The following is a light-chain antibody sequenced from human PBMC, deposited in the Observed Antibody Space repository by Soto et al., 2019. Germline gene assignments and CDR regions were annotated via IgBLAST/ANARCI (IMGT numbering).Light chain of an antibody. J-gene: IGKJ1*01. CDR2: AAS. Sequence: AFRASQTISNWLAWYQQKPGKAPKLLIYAASSMEGGVPSRFSCSVPVTEIALTISSLHPDYSAIYYYQPYNSYAKPCGQGTKVDIK. V-gene: IGKV1-5*01. CDR1: QTISNW. CDR3: QPYNSYAKP.